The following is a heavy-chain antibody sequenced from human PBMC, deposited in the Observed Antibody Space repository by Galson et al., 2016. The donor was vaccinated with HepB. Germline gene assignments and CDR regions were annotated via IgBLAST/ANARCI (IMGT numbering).Heavy chain of an antibody. D-gene: IGHD3-10*01. CDR2: INSDGSST. CDR1: GFTCSSYW. V-gene: IGHV3-74*01. J-gene: IGHJ4*02. CDR3: AKVGWREYDGY. Sequence: SLRLSCAASGFTCSSYWMHWVRQAPGKGLVWVSRINSDGSSTSYADSVKGRFTISRDNAKNTLYLQMSSLRVDDTAVYYCAKVGWREYDGYWGQGTLVTVSS.